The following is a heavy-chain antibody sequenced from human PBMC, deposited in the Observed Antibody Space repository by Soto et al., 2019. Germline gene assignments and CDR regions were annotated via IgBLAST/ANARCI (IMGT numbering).Heavy chain of an antibody. Sequence: EVQLVESGGGLVQPGGSLRLSCVVSGLTFSHYWMSWVRQAPGKGLEWVANINRDGSETYYVDSVKGRFTISRDNIKNSLYLQMTSLRAEDTAVYSFARPARECSSPGCANWGQGTLVTVSS. V-gene: IGHV3-7*01. CDR1: GLTFSHYW. J-gene: IGHJ4*02. CDR2: INRDGSET. CDR3: ARPARECSSPGCAN. D-gene: IGHD2-2*01.